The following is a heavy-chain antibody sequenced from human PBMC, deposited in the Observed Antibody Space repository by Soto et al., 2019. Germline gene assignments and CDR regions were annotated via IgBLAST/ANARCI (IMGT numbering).Heavy chain of an antibody. CDR1: GGTFSSYA. CDR2: IIPIFGTA. CDR3: ARDSVTYYYDSSGPRGFDY. V-gene: IGHV1-69*13. Sequence: SVKVSCKASGGTFSSYAISWVRQAPGQGLEWMGGIIPIFGTANYAQKFQGRVTITADESTSTAYMELSSLRSEDTAVYYCARDSVTYYYDSSGPRGFDYWGQGTLVTVSS. D-gene: IGHD3-22*01. J-gene: IGHJ4*02.